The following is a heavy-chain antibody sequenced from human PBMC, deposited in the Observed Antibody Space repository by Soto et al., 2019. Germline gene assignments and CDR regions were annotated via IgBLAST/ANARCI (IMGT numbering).Heavy chain of an antibody. CDR1: GFIFTDYA. V-gene: IGHV3-30-3*01. CDR2: ISYDGSGQ. CDR3: TREDA. J-gene: IGHJ4*02. Sequence: QVQLVESGGGVVRPGRSLRLSCRASGFIFTDYALHWVRQAPGKGLEWVSVISYDGSGQYYSDSVKGRFTISRDNSKNTLYLQMNSLRPEDTAIYYCTREDAWGQGVRVTVSS.